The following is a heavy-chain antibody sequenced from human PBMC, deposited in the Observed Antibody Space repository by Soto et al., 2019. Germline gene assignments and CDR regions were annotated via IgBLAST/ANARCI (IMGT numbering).Heavy chain of an antibody. CDR2: IWYDGSNK. Sequence: QVQLVESGGGVVQPGRSLRLSCAASGFTFGSYGMHWVRQAPGKGLEWVAVIWYDGSNKYYADSVKGRFTISRDNSKNTLYLQMNSLRAEDTSVYYCARGVSPDYWGQGTLVTVSS. D-gene: IGHD3-10*01. J-gene: IGHJ4*02. V-gene: IGHV3-33*01. CDR1: GFTFGSYG. CDR3: ARGVSPDY.